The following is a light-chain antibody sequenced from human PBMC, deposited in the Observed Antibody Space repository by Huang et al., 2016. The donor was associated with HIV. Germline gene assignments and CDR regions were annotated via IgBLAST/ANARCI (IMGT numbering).Light chain of an antibody. V-gene: IGKV4-1*01. CDR3: QKYYSSPQT. J-gene: IGKJ1*01. CDR1: QSLLYSSNNKIY. CDR2: WAT. Sequence: DIVMTQSPDSLAVSLGERATINCKSSQSLLYSSNNKIYLAWYQQKPGQPPRLLIYWATTRGAGVPDRISGAGSGADFTLTISNLQAEDVAVYYCQKYYSSPQTFGQGTKMEIK.